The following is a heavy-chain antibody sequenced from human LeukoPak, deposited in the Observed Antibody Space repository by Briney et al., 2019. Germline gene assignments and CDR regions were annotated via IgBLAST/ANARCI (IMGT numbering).Heavy chain of an antibody. CDR3: ATCRDGYPEGCYFDY. D-gene: IGHD5-24*01. V-gene: IGHV1-8*01. CDR1: GYTFTSYD. Sequence: GASVEVSCTASGYTFTSYDINWVRQATGQGLEWMGWMNPNSGNTGYAQKFQGRVTMTRNTSISTAYMELSSLRSEDTAVYYCATCRDGYPEGCYFDYWGQGTLVTVSS. CDR2: MNPNSGNT. J-gene: IGHJ4*02.